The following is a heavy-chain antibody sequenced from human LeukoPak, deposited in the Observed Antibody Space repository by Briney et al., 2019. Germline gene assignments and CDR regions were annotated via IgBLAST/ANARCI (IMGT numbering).Heavy chain of an antibody. J-gene: IGHJ4*02. CDR3: AKQLADYSRTPIAC. CDR1: GFTFSSYA. Sequence: GGSLRLSCAASGFTFSSYAMTWVRQAPGKGLEWVSGVTAGGGSTYYADSVKGRFTISRDNSQNTLYLLMDSLRAEDTAVYYCAKQLADYSRTPIACWGQGTLLTVSS. V-gene: IGHV3-23*01. CDR2: VTAGGGST. D-gene: IGHD4-11*01.